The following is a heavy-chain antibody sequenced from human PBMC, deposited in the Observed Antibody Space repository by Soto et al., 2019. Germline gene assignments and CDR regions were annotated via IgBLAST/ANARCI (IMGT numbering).Heavy chain of an antibody. Sequence: QVQLVQSGAEEKKPGASVKVSCKASGYTFTSYAMHWVRQAPGQRLEWMGWINAGNGNTKYSQKFQGRVTITRDTSASKGNMELSSVRAEDTAVYYGARGSRWGLLGAFDYWGQGTLVTVTS. D-gene: IGHD1-26*01. CDR1: GYTFTSYA. V-gene: IGHV1-3*05. CDR3: ARGSRWGLLGAFDY. J-gene: IGHJ4*02. CDR2: INAGNGNT.